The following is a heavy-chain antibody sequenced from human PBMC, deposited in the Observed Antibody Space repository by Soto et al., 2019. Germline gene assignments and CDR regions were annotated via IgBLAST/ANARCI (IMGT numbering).Heavy chain of an antibody. D-gene: IGHD4-4*01. CDR1: GYSFTSYW. J-gene: IGHJ6*02. CDR3: ARHLIEIRQSDYSIYYYYGMDV. V-gene: IGHV5-51*01. Sequence: GESLKISCKGSGYSFTSYWIGWVRQMPGKGLEWMGIIYPGDSDTRYSPSFQGQVTISADKSISTAYLQWSSLKASDTAMYYCARHLIEIRQSDYSIYYYYGMDVWGQGTTATVSS. CDR2: IYPGDSDT.